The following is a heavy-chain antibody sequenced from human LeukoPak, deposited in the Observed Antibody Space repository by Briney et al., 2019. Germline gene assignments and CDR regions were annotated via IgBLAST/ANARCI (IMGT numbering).Heavy chain of an antibody. Sequence: GRSLRLSCAASGFTFSSYAMSWVRQAPGKGLEWVSAIRDSGSSTHYADSVKGRFTTSRDNSKNTLFLQMNSLRAEDTAIYYCAKYGPQDSGSSHLDYWGQGALVTVSS. CDR2: IRDSGSST. J-gene: IGHJ4*02. CDR1: GFTFSSYA. D-gene: IGHD1-26*01. V-gene: IGHV3-23*01. CDR3: AKYGPQDSGSSHLDY.